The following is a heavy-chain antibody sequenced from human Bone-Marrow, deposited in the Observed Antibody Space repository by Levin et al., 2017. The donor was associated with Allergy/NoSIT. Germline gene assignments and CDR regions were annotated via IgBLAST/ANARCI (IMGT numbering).Heavy chain of an antibody. CDR3: ARCYITMIVVAQYYFDY. J-gene: IGHJ4*02. D-gene: IGHD3-22*01. CDR1: GGSFSGYY. Sequence: SQTLSLTCAVYGGSFSGYYWSWIRQPPGKGLEWIGEINHSGSTNYNPSLKSRVTISVDTSKNQFSLKLSSVTAADTAVYYCARCYITMIVVAQYYFDYWGQGTLVTVSS. CDR2: INHSGST. V-gene: IGHV4-34*01.